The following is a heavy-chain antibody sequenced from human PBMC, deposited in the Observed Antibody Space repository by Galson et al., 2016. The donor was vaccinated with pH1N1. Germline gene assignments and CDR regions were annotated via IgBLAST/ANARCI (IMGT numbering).Heavy chain of an antibody. V-gene: IGHV3-11*05. Sequence: SLRLSCAASGFTFSDYYMSWVRQAPGKGLEWVSYISSSCSHTDYADSVRGRFTISRDNAKNSLYLQMNSLRVEDTAVYYCARDPSVPYCHGDCSPSWGQGTLVTVSS. D-gene: IGHD2-21*02. J-gene: IGHJ5*02. CDR1: GFTFSDYY. CDR3: ARDPSVPYCHGDCSPS. CDR2: ISSSCSHT.